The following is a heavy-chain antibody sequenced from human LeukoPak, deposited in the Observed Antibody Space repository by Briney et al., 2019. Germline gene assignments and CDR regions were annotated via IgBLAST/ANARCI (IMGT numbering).Heavy chain of an antibody. D-gene: IGHD4-17*01. CDR2: INAGNGNT. J-gene: IGHJ4*02. Sequence: ASVKVSCKASGGTFSSYAMHWVRQAPGQRLEWMGWINAGNGNTKYSQKFQGRVTITRDTSASTAYMELSSLRSEDTAVYYCARDGVNTVTMDYWGQGTLVTVSS. V-gene: IGHV1-3*01. CDR3: ARDGVNTVTMDY. CDR1: GGTFSSYA.